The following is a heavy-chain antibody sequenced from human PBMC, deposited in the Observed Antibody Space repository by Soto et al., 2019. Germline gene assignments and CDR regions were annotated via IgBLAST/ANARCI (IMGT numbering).Heavy chain of an antibody. CDR3: ARDSKYYGLDV. J-gene: IGHJ6*02. CDR1: GYTFTSYG. V-gene: IGHV1-18*01. Sequence: ASVKVSCKASGYTFTSYGISWVRQAPGQGLEWMGWISAYNGNTNYAQTLQGRVTVTTDTSTSTAYMELRSLRSDDTAVYYCARDSKYYGLDVWGQGTTVTVS. CDR2: ISAYNGNT.